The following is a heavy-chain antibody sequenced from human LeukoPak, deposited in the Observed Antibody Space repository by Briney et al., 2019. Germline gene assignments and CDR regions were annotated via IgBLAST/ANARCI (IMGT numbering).Heavy chain of an antibody. CDR2: INPNSGGT. J-gene: IGHJ4*02. V-gene: IGHV1-2*02. D-gene: IGHD6-19*01. CDR3: ARNHFSGWYVERFGFDY. CDR1: GYTFTGYY. Sequence: EASVKVSCKASGYTFTGYYMHWVRQAPGQGLEWMGWINPNSGGTNYAQKFQGRVTMTRDTSISTAYMELSRLRSDDTAVYYCARNHFSGWYVERFGFDYWGQGTLVTVSS.